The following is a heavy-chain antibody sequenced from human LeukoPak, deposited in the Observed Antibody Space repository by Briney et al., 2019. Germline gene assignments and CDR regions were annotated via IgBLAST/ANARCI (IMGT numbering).Heavy chain of an antibody. CDR3: AKHRIYDFWSGYYFILFDFDY. D-gene: IGHD3-3*01. CDR1: GFTFSSYA. J-gene: IGHJ4*02. CDR2: ISGSGGST. Sequence: PGGSLRLSCAASGFTFSSYAMSWVRQAPGKGLEWVSAISGSGGSTYYADSVKGRFTISRDNSKNTLYLQMNSLRAEDTAVYYCAKHRIYDFWSGYYFILFDFDYWGQGTLVTVSS. V-gene: IGHV3-23*01.